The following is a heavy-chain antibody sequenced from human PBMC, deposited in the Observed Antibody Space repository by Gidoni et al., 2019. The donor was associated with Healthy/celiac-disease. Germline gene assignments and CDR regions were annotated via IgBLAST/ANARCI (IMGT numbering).Heavy chain of an antibody. D-gene: IGHD3-9*01. J-gene: IGHJ5*02. CDR3: ARDRHYDILTGYRWKAFDP. Sequence: QVQLQESGPGLVKPSETLSLPCTVSGYSLSSGYYWGWIRQPPGKGLAWIGSIYHSGRTYYNPSLKSRVTISVDTSKNQFSLKLSSVTAADTAVYYCARDRHYDILTGYRWKAFDPWGQGTLVTVSS. CDR1: GYSLSSGYY. CDR2: IYHSGRT. V-gene: IGHV4-38-2*02.